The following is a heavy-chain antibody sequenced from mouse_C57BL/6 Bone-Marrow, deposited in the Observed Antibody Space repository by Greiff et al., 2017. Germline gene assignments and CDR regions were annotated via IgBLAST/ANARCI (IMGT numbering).Heavy chain of an antibody. J-gene: IGHJ4*01. V-gene: IGHV1-19*01. Sequence: SGPVLVKPGASVKMSCKASGYTFTDYYMNWVKQSHGKSLEWIGVINPYNGGTSYNQKFKGKATLTVDKSSSTAYMELNSLTSEDSAVYYCASNYLYAMDYWGQGTSVTVSS. D-gene: IGHD2-1*01. CDR3: ASNYLYAMDY. CDR1: GYTFTDYY. CDR2: INPYNGGT.